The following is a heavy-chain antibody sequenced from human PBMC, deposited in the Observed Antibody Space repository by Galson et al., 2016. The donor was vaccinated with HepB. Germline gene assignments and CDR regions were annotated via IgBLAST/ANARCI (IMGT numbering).Heavy chain of an antibody. V-gene: IGHV1-69*13. CDR1: GGTFSSYG. CDR3: ARTTDNFDY. J-gene: IGHJ4*02. Sequence: SVKVSCKASGGTFSSYGISWVRQAPGQGLEWMGGIIPMSGTGDCAQKFQGRLTVTADESTSIVYMELSGPTSEDTAVYYCARTTDNFDYWGQGTLVTVSS. CDR2: IIPMSGTG. D-gene: IGHD1-1*01.